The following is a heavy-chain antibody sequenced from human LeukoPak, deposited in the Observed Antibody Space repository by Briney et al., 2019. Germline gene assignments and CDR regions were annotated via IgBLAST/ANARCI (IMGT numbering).Heavy chain of an antibody. V-gene: IGHV1-69*13. J-gene: IGHJ5*02. CDR1: GGTFSSYA. D-gene: IGHD2-2*01. Sequence: SVKVSCKASGGTFSSYAISWVRPAPGQGLEWMGGIIPIFGTANYAQKFQGRVTITADESTSTAYMELSSLRSEDTAVYYCARTVVSGYCSSTSCSRYNWFDPWGQGTLVTVSS. CDR3: ARTVVSGYCSSTSCSRYNWFDP. CDR2: IIPIFGTA.